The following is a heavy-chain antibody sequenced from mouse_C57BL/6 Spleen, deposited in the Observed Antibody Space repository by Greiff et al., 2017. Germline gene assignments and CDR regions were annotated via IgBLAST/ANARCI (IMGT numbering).Heavy chain of an antibody. CDR1: GFSFNTYA. CDR2: IRSKSNNYAT. V-gene: IGHV10-1*01. CDR3: VRTGYAMDY. D-gene: IGHD4-1*01. Sequence: EVQLQQSGGGLVQPKGSLKLSCAASGFSFNTYAMNWVRQAPGKGLEWVARIRSKSNNYATYYADSVKDRFTISRDDSESMLYLQMNNLKTEDTAMYYCVRTGYAMDYWGQGTSVTVSS. J-gene: IGHJ4*01.